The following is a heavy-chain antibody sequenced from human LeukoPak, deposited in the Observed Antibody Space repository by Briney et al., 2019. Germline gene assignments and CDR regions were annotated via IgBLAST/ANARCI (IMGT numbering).Heavy chain of an antibody. CDR2: INHSGST. CDR1: GGSFSGYY. CDR3: ARGLVEMATIYFDY. Sequence: SETLSLTCAVYGGSFSGYYWSWIRQPPGKGLEWIGEINHSGSTNYNPSLKSRVTISVDTSKNQFSLKLSSVTAADTAVYYCARGLVEMATIYFDYWGQGTLVTVSS. J-gene: IGHJ4*02. V-gene: IGHV4-34*01. D-gene: IGHD5-24*01.